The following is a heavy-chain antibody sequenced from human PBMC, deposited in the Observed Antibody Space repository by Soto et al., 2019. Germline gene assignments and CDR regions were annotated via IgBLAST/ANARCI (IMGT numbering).Heavy chain of an antibody. D-gene: IGHD1-26*01. CDR3: ARDPSGSSDFDY. J-gene: IGHJ4*02. V-gene: IGHV3-30-3*01. CDR1: GFTFSSYA. CDR2: ISYDGGNK. Sequence: QVQLVESGGGVVQPGRSLRLSCAASGFTFSSYAMHWVRQAPGKGLEWVAVISYDGGNKYYADSVKGRFTISRDNSKNTLYLQMNSLRAEDTAVYYCARDPSGSSDFDYWGQGTLVTVSS.